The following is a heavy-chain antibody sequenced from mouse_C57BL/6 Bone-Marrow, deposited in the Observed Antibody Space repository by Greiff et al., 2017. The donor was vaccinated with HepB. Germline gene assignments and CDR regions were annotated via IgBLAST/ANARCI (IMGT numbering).Heavy chain of an antibody. D-gene: IGHD2-14*01. Sequence: EVKLMESGGGLVQPGGSLKLSCAASGFTFSDYYMYWVRQTPEKRLEWVAYISNGGGSTYYPDTVKGRFTISRDNAKNTLYLQMSRLKSEDTAMYYCARQGVQYAMDYWGQGTSVTVSS. CDR3: ARQGVQYAMDY. CDR1: GFTFSDYY. CDR2: ISNGGGST. V-gene: IGHV5-12*01. J-gene: IGHJ4*01.